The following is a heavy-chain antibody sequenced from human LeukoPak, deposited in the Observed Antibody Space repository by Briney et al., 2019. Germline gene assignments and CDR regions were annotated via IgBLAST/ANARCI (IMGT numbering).Heavy chain of an antibody. CDR3: ARGRSSMVRGYYYYYMDV. D-gene: IGHD3-10*01. Sequence: SSETLSLTCTVSGGSISSYYWSWIRQPPGKGLEWIGYIYYSGSTNYNPSLKSRVTISVDTSKNQFSLKLSSVTAADTAVYYCARGRSSMVRGYYYYYMDVWGKGTTVTISS. J-gene: IGHJ6*03. CDR1: GGSISSYY. V-gene: IGHV4-59*01. CDR2: IYYSGST.